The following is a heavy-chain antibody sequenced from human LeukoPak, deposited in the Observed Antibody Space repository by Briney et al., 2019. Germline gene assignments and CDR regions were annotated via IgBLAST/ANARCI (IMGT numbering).Heavy chain of an antibody. Sequence: SETLSLTCTVSGGSISSYYWSWIRQPPGKGLEWIGYIYNSGSTNYNPSLKSRVTISVDTSKNQFSLKLSSVTAADTAVYYCATELRFLEWLWLDYWGQGTLVTVSS. V-gene: IGHV4-59*01. D-gene: IGHD3-3*01. CDR3: ATELRFLEWLWLDY. CDR2: IYNSGST. J-gene: IGHJ4*02. CDR1: GGSISSYY.